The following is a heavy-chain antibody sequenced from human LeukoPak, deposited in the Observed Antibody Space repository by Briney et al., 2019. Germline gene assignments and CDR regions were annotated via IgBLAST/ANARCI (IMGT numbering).Heavy chain of an antibody. CDR2: IYSGGST. D-gene: IGHD2-2*01. CDR3: ARESRYCSSTSCQRYYYYGMDV. CDR1: GFTVSSNY. V-gene: IGHV3-53*04. Sequence: GGPLRLSCAASGFTVSSNYMSWVRQAPGKGLEWVSVIYSGGSTYYADSVKGRFTISRHNSKNTLYLQMNSLRAEDTAVYYCARESRYCSSTSCQRYYYYGMDVWGQGTTVTVSS. J-gene: IGHJ6*02.